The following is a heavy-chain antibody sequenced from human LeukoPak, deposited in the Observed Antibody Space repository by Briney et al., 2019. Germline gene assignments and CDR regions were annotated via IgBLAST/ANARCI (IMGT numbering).Heavy chain of an antibody. CDR1: GGSFSDYY. V-gene: IGHV4-34*01. D-gene: IGHD6-19*01. CDR3: ARGQKAVAGTPDY. J-gene: IGHJ4*02. CDR2: INHSGST. Sequence: SETLSLTCAVYGGSFSDYYWSWIRQPSGKGLEWIGEINHSGSTNYNPSLKSRVTISVDTSKNQFSLKLSSVTAADTAVYYCARGQKAVAGTPDYWGQGTLATVSS.